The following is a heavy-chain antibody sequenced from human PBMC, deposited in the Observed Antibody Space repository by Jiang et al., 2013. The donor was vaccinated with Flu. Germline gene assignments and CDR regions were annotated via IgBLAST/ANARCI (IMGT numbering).Heavy chain of an antibody. J-gene: IGHJ4*02. D-gene: IGHD3-22*01. CDR1: SIIGYY. Sequence: SIIGYYWHWIRQSPGKGLEWIGYIYYGGSTKFNPSLTSRVTISVDMSQKQLSLKLSSVTAADTAVYYCARRRYYDSSGYNYDHGYFDSWGQGTLVTVSS. CDR3: ARRRYYDSSGYNYDHGYFDS. CDR2: IYYGGST. V-gene: IGHV4-59*12.